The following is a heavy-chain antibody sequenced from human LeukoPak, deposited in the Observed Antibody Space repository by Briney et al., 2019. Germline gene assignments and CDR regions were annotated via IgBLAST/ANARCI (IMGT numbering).Heavy chain of an antibody. J-gene: IGHJ4*02. CDR2: INHSGST. V-gene: IGHV4-34*01. CDR1: GGSFSGYY. D-gene: IGHD4-17*01. CDR3: ARGRHDYGDHRGIVFDY. Sequence: SETLSLTCAVYGGSFSGYYWSWIRQPPGKGLEWIGEINHSGSTNYNPSLKSRVTISVGTSKNQFSLKLSSVTAADTAVYYCARGRHDYGDHRGIVFDYWGQGTLVTVSS.